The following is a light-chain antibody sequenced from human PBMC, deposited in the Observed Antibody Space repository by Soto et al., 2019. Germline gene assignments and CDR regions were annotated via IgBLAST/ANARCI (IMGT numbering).Light chain of an antibody. Sequence: EIVMTQSPATLSVSPGERATLSCRASQSVSSNLAWYQQKPGQAPRLLIYGASNRATGIPARFSGSGSGTEFTLAISSLQSEDFAVYYCQQYNNWPPSITFGQGTRLEMK. CDR2: GAS. J-gene: IGKJ5*01. V-gene: IGKV3-15*01. CDR3: QQYNNWPPSIT. CDR1: QSVSSN.